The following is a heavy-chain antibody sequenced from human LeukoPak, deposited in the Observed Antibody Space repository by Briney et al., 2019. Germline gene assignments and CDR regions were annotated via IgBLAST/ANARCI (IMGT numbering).Heavy chain of an antibody. CDR3: ARLDSGPSWY. CDR2: INHSGST. D-gene: IGHD1-26*01. V-gene: IGHV4-34*01. Sequence: PSETLSLTCAVYGGSFSGYYWSWIRQPPGKGLEWIGEINHSGSTNYNPSLKSRVTISVDTSKNQFSLKLSSVTAADTAVYYCARLDSGPSWYWGQGTLVTVSS. J-gene: IGHJ4*02. CDR1: GGSFSGYY.